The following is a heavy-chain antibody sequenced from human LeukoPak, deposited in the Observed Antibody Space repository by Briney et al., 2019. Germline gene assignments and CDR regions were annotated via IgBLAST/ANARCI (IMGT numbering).Heavy chain of an antibody. J-gene: IGHJ4*02. Sequence: SGTLSLTCTVSGGSISSYYWSWIRQPPGKGLEWIGYIYYSGSTNYNPSLKSRVTISVDTSKNQFSLKLSSVTAADTAVYYCARDTLDSGFDYWGQGTLVTVSS. D-gene: IGHD1-26*01. V-gene: IGHV4-59*01. CDR3: ARDTLDSGFDY. CDR1: GGSISSYY. CDR2: IYYSGST.